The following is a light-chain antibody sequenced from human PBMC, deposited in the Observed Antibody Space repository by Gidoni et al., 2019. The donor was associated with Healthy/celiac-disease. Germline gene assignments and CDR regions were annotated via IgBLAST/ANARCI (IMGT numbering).Light chain of an antibody. V-gene: IGKV4-1*01. CDR2: WAS. CDR3: QQYYSTPRG. J-gene: IGKJ5*01. Sequence: DIVMTQSPDSLAVSLGERATINCKSSQSVLYISNNKNYLAWYQQKPGQTPKLLIYWASTRESGVPDRFSGSGSGTDFTLTSSSLQAEDVAVYYCQQYYSTPRGFGQGTRLEIK. CDR1: QSVLYISNNKNY.